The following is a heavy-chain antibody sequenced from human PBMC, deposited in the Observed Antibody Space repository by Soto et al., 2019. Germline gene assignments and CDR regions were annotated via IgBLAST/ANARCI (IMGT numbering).Heavy chain of an antibody. CDR3: SKVQCTGVKCYSDYRDV. Sequence: DVQLVESGGGLVQPGRSLRLSCEVSGFSFGDYAMHWVRQAPGKGLEWVSGIFWNSGTIAYADSVKGRFTISRDNAKKYLYLQMNSLRPEDTALYYCSKVQCTGVKCYSDYRDVWGKGTTVTVSS. CDR1: GFSFGDYA. CDR2: IFWNSGTI. J-gene: IGHJ6*03. D-gene: IGHD2-8*02. V-gene: IGHV3-9*01.